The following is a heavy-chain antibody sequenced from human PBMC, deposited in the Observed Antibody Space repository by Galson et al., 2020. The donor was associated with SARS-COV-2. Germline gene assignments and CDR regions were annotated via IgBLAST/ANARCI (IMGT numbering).Heavy chain of an antibody. D-gene: IGHD3-10*01. V-gene: IGHV3-33*01. Sequence: GGSLRLSCAASGFTFSDYGMHWVRQAPGKGLEWVAAIWFDGRDEKSADSVKGRFTISRDNSKNTLNLEMNSLRAEDTAVYYCARDWQLRAVIIYCFEYWGQGTPVTVSS. J-gene: IGHJ4*02. CDR1: GFTFSDYG. CDR2: IWFDGRDE. CDR3: ARDWQLRAVIIYCFEY.